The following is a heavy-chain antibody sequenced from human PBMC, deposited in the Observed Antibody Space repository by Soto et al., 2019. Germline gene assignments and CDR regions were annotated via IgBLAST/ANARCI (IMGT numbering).Heavy chain of an antibody. CDR2: ILYSGTT. CDR3: ARNGALDY. Sequence: QVQLQEPGPGLVKPSQPLSLTCTVSGGYISSGDYYWSWIRPPPGKGLEWIGYILYSGTTNYNPSLESRLSISVDTSKNQFSLKLTSVTAADTAVYYCARNGALDYWGRGTLVTVSS. J-gene: IGHJ4*02. V-gene: IGHV4-30-4*01. CDR1: GGYISSGDYY. D-gene: IGHD2-8*01.